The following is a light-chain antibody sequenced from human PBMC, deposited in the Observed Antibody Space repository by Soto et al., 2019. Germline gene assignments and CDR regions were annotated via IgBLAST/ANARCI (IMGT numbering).Light chain of an antibody. CDR2: GSS. J-gene: IGKJ2*01. CDR3: QQYGSSPPYT. Sequence: EVVVTQSPGTLSLSPGERATLSCSASQTVSNNYLAWYQQKPGQAPRRLIFGSSDMATGIPDRLSGSGSGTDFTLTISILEPEDFAVYYCQQYGSSPPYTFGQGTKLEIK. V-gene: IGKV3-20*01. CDR1: QTVSNNY.